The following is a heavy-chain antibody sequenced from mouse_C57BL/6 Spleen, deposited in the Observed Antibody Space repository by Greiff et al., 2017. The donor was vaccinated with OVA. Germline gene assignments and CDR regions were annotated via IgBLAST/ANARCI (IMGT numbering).Heavy chain of an antibody. CDR1: GFSLTSYG. J-gene: IGHJ4*01. D-gene: IGHD1-1*01. V-gene: IGHV2-5*01. Sequence: QVQLQQSGPGLVQPSQSLSITCTVSGFSLTSYGVHWVRQSPGKGLEWLGVIWRGGSTDYNAAFMSRLSITKDNSKSQVFFKMNSLQADDTAIYYCAKNLFITTVVAPNYAMDYWGQGTSVTVSS. CDR3: AKNLFITTVVAPNYAMDY. CDR2: IWRGGST.